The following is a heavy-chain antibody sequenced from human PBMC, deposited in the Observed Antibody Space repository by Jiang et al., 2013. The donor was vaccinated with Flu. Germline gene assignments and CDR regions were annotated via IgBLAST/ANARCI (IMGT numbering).Heavy chain of an antibody. CDR1: GGSVSSPNYF. CDR2: IYYSGST. Sequence: TCTVSGGSVSSPNYFWSWIRQPPGKGLEWIGYIYYSGSTNYNPSLKGRVTISIDRSKNQFSLKLHSVTGADTAMYYCARIVPSTAGFDHWGQGTLVAVSS. D-gene: IGHD2-21*01. CDR3: ARIVPSTAGFDH. V-gene: IGHV4-61*01. J-gene: IGHJ4*02.